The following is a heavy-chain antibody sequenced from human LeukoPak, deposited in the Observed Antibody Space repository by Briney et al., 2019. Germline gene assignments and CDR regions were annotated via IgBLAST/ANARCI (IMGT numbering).Heavy chain of an antibody. Sequence: GGSLTLSCAASGSTFSSYSMNWVRQAPGKGLEWVSYISSSSSTIYYADSVKGRFTISRDNAKNSLYLQMNSLRAEDTAVYYCAREVVGSSLDVWGKGTTVTVSS. V-gene: IGHV3-48*01. D-gene: IGHD2-15*01. J-gene: IGHJ6*04. CDR2: ISSSSSTI. CDR3: AREVVGSSLDV. CDR1: GSTFSSYS.